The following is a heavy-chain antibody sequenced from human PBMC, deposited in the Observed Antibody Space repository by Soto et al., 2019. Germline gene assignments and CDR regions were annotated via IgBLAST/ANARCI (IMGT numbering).Heavy chain of an antibody. V-gene: IGHV3-48*02. CDR1: GFTFSSYS. J-gene: IGHJ6*02. CDR3: ARAKYDFWSTKSNGDYYYGMDV. CDR2: ISSSSSTI. Sequence: GGSLRLSCAASGFTFSSYSMNWVRQAPGKGLEWVSYISSSSSTIYYADSVKGRFTISRDNAKNSLYLQMNSLRDEDTAVYYCARAKYDFWSTKSNGDYYYGMDVWGQGTTVTVSS. D-gene: IGHD3-3*01.